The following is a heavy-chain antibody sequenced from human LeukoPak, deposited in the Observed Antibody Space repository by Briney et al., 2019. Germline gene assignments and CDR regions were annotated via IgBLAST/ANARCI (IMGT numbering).Heavy chain of an antibody. D-gene: IGHD1-26*01. J-gene: IGHJ4*02. CDR3: ATDRVVGATQKDSLDY. CDR2: FDPEDGET. Sequence: ASVKVSCKVSGYTLTELSMHWVRQAPGKGLEWMGGFDPEDGETIYAQEFQGRVTMTEDTSTDTAYMELSSLRSEDTAVYYCATDRVVGATQKDSLDYWGQGTLVTVSS. CDR1: GYTLTELS. V-gene: IGHV1-24*01.